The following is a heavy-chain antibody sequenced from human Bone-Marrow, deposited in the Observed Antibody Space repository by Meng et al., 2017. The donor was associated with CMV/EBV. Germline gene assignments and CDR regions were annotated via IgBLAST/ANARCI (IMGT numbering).Heavy chain of an antibody. CDR2: IFPSDSDT. Sequence: GESLKISCKGSRYSFTSYWIGWVRQMPGKGLEWMGIIFPSDSDTRYSPSFQGQVTISADKSISTAYLQWSRLKASDTAMYYCARPRYSSSWTDAFDIWGQGTMVTVSS. CDR1: RYSFTSYW. V-gene: IGHV5-51*01. CDR3: ARPRYSSSWTDAFDI. D-gene: IGHD6-13*01. J-gene: IGHJ3*02.